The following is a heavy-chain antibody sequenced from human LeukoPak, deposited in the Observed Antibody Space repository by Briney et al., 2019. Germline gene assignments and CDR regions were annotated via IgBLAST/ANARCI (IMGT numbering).Heavy chain of an antibody. D-gene: IGHD3-3*01. CDR2: IWYDGSNK. V-gene: IGHV3-33*01. CDR1: GFTFSSYG. Sequence: GRSLRLSCAASGFTFSSYGMHWVRQAPGKGLEWVAVIWYDGSNKYYADSVKGRFTISRDNPKNTLYLQMNSLRAEDTAVYYCARGSSYDFRSGYLYPYYYYYYMDVWGKGTTVTVSS. J-gene: IGHJ6*03. CDR3: ARGSSYDFRSGYLYPYYYYYYMDV.